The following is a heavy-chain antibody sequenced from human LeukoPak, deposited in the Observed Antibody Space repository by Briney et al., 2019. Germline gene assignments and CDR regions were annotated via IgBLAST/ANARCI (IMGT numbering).Heavy chain of an antibody. V-gene: IGHV4-59*01. CDR1: GGSFTSYY. Sequence: KPSETLSLTCAVYGGSFTSYYWSWIRQPPGKGLEWIGYIFYTGSTAYNSSLESRVTISVDSSKNQVSLRLNSVTAADTAVYYCARVMKVRGITFFGMDVWGQGTTVTVSS. J-gene: IGHJ6*02. CDR3: ARVMKVRGITFFGMDV. CDR2: IFYTGST. D-gene: IGHD3-10*01.